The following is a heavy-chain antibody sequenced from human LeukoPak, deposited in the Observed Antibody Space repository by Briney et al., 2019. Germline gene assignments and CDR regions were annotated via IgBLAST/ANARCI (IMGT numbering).Heavy chain of an antibody. D-gene: IGHD3-16*01. CDR2: IKQDGSEK. V-gene: IGHV3-7*01. Sequence: GGSLSLLYGASGFTYRSCWMRCVSRARGKGLVWVANIKQDGSEKYCVDSVKGRFTIPRDNAKNSLYLEMNSLRAEDTAVYYCARGGLRGGAFDIWGQGTMVTVSS. CDR1: GFTYRSCW. J-gene: IGHJ3*02. CDR3: ARGGLRGGAFDI.